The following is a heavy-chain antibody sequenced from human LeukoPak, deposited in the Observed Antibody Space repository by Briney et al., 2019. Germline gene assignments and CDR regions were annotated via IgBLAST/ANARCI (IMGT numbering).Heavy chain of an antibody. CDR1: GGSISSGGYY. CDR2: IYYSGST. V-gene: IGHV4-31*03. Sequence: SETLSLTCTVSGGSISSGGYYWSWIRQHPGKGLERIGYIYYSGSTYYNPSLKSRVTISVDTSKNQFSLKLSSVTAADTAVYYCARAEGRYYDFWSGYHPDAFDIWGQGTMVTVSS. J-gene: IGHJ3*02. D-gene: IGHD3-3*01. CDR3: ARAEGRYYDFWSGYHPDAFDI.